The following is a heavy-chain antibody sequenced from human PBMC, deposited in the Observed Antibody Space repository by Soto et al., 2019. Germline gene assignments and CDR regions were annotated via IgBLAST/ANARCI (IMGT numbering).Heavy chain of an antibody. CDR1: GGTFGSYA. V-gene: IGHV1-69*13. J-gene: IGHJ4*02. Sequence: ASVEVSCKASGGTFGSYAISWVRQTPGQGLEWMGGIIPIFGTANYAQKFQGRVTITADESTSTAYMELSSLRSEDTAVYYCARQITGTTNPYFDYWGQGTLVTVSS. D-gene: IGHD1-7*01. CDR3: ARQITGTTNPYFDY. CDR2: IIPIFGTA.